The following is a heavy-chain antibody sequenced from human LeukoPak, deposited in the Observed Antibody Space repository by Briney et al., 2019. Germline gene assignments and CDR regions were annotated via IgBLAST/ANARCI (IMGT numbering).Heavy chain of an antibody. V-gene: IGHV3-23*01. J-gene: IGHJ4*02. D-gene: IGHD6-6*01. CDR1: GFTFSNYG. CDR2: ISGSGGNT. Sequence: GGSLRLSCEASGFTFSNYGVSWVRRAPGNPGKGLEWVSAISGSGGNTYYADSVKGRFTISRDNSKNTLYLQMNSLRAEDTAVYYCAREEYRSYGTNYWGQGTLVTVSS. CDR3: AREEYRSYGTNY.